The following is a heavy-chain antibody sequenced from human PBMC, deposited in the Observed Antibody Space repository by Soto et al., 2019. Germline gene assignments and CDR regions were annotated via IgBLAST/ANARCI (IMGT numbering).Heavy chain of an antibody. CDR1: GYSFTSYW. Sequence: GESLKISCKGSGYSFTSYWIGWVRQMPGKGLEWMGIIYPGDSDTSYSPSFQGQVTISADKSISTAYLQWSSLKASDTAMYYCARHPPYDILTGYYGMDVWRQGTTVPVSS. CDR3: ARHPPYDILTGYYGMDV. V-gene: IGHV5-51*01. J-gene: IGHJ6*02. D-gene: IGHD3-9*01. CDR2: IYPGDSDT.